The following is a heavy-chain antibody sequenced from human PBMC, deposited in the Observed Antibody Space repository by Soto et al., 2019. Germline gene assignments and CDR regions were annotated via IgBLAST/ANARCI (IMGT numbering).Heavy chain of an antibody. CDR2: INYSGSI. D-gene: IGHD3-16*01. CDR1: GGSMSTNY. J-gene: IGHJ3*02. V-gene: IGHV4-59*08. Sequence: QVQLQESGPGLVKPSETLSLTCTVSGGSMSTNYWSWIRQPPGKGLEWIGYINYSGSIKYHPSHKSRVTIGVDTSKNQSSLNLSSVTAADTAVYYCARQQTFGGANDALDIWGPGTKVIVSS. CDR3: ARQQTFGGANDALDI.